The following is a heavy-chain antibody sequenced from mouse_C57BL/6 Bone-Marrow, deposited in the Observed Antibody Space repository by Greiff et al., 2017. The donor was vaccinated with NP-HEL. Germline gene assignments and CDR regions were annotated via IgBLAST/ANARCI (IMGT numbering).Heavy chain of an antibody. V-gene: IGHV1-64*01. CDR1: GYTFTSYW. J-gene: IGHJ4*01. D-gene: IGHD2-5*01. CDR3: ARGDYYSNYVRAMDY. Sequence: QVQLQQSGAELVKPGASVKLSCKASGYTFTSYWMHWVKQRPGQGLEWIGMIHPNSGSTNYNEKFKSKATLTVDKSSSTAYMQLSSLTSEDSAVYYCARGDYYSNYVRAMDYWGQGTSVTVSS. CDR2: IHPNSGST.